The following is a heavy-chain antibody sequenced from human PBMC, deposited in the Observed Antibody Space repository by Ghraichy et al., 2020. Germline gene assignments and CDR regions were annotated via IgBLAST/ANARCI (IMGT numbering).Heavy chain of an antibody. D-gene: IGHD1-26*01. V-gene: IGHV3-21*01. J-gene: IGHJ3*01. CDR3: ARVSGTYDIYAFDR. Sequence: GGSLRLSCAASGFTFSTYTISWVRQAPGKGLEWVSYADSVKGRFTISRNNAKNSLSLQMNSLKAEDTAIYYCARVSGTYDIYAFDRWGQGTVVTVSS. CDR1: GFTFSTYT.